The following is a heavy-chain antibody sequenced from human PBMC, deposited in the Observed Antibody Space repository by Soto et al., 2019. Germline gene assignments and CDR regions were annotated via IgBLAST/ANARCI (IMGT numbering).Heavy chain of an antibody. CDR3: ATAGSYRLDA. Sequence: GGSLRLSCAASGFTFDDYAMHWVRQAPGKGLEWVSGISWNSGSIGYADSVKGRFTISRDNAKNSLYLQMNSLRAEDTALYYCATAGSYRLDAWGQGSLVTVSS. CDR2: ISWNSGSI. V-gene: IGHV3-9*01. J-gene: IGHJ1*01. CDR1: GFTFDDYA. D-gene: IGHD3-16*02.